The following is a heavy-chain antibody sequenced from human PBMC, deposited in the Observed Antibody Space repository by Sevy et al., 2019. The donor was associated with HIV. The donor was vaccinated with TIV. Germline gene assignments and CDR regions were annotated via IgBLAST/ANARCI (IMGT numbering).Heavy chain of an antibody. J-gene: IGHJ4*02. Sequence: GGCLRLSCAASGFTFTNAWMNWVRQAPGMRLEWLGRIKGKSNGGTTDYAAPVKGRFTISRDDSKNTLYLQMTSLKIEDTAVYYCSTDQHYFDRHTGYPEIVPIAYWGQGRLVTVSS. CDR1: GFTFTNAW. V-gene: IGHV3-15*07. D-gene: IGHD3-22*01. CDR2: IKGKSNGGTT. CDR3: STDQHYFDRHTGYPEIVPIAY.